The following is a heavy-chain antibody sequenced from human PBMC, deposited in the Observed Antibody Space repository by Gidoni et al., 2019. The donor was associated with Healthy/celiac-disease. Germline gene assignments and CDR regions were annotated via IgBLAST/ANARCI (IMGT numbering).Heavy chain of an antibody. CDR1: GFHFSSYG. CDR3: AKGLRFLEWLSPSYYYYGMDV. Sequence: QVQLVESGGGVVQPGRSLRLSCAASGFHFSSYGMHWVRQAPGKGLEWVAVISYDGSNKYYADSVKCRFTISRDNSKNTLYLQMNSLRAEDTAVYYCAKGLRFLEWLSPSYYYYGMDVWGQGTTVTVSS. V-gene: IGHV3-30*18. D-gene: IGHD3-3*01. J-gene: IGHJ6*02. CDR2: ISYDGSNK.